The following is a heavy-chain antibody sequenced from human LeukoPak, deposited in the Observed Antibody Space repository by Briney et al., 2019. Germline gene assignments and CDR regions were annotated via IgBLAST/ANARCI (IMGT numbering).Heavy chain of an antibody. D-gene: IGHD6-13*01. CDR3: ARAEEIAAAGTSWFDP. J-gene: IGHJ5*02. Sequence: ASVKVSCKASGYTFTSYGISWVRQAPGQGLEWMGWISAYNGNTNYAQKLQGRVTMTTDTSTSTAYMELRSLRSDDTAVYYCARAEEIAAAGTSWFDPWGQGTLVTVSS. V-gene: IGHV1-18*01. CDR1: GYTFTSYG. CDR2: ISAYNGNT.